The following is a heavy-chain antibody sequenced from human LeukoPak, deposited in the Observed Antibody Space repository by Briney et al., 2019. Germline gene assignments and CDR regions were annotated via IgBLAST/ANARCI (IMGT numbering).Heavy chain of an antibody. CDR3: ARGVVVVPAAIGAFDI. D-gene: IGHD2-2*01. Sequence: ASVKVSCKASGGTFSSYAISWVRQAPGQGLEWMGGIIPIFGTANYAQKFQGRVTITADESTSTAYMGLSSLRSEDTAVYYCARGVVVVPAAIGAFDIWGQGTMVTVSS. CDR1: GGTFSSYA. V-gene: IGHV1-69*13. J-gene: IGHJ3*02. CDR2: IIPIFGTA.